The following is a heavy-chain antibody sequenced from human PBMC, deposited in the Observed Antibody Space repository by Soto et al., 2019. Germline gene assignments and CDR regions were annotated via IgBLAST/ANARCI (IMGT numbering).Heavy chain of an antibody. CDR1: GGSISSSSYY. D-gene: IGHD2-21*02. CDR2: IYYSGST. V-gene: IGHV4-39*01. J-gene: IGHJ5*02. CDR3: ARHSLLAYCGGDCYRINWFDP. Sequence: SETLSLTCTVSGGSISSSSYYWGWIRQPPGKGLEWIGSIYYSGSTYYNPSLKSRVTISVDTSKNQFSLKLSSVTAADTAVYYCARHSLLAYCGGDCYRINWFDPWGQGTLVTVSS.